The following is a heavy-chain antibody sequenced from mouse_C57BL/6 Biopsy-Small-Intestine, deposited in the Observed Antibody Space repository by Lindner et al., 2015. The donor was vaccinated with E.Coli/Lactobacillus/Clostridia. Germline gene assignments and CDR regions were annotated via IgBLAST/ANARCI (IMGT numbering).Heavy chain of an antibody. Sequence: VQLQESGPVLVKPGASVKMSCKASGYTFTDYYLNWVKQSHGKSLEWIGIINPFDGSVTYNQKFKGKASLTVDKSSSTAYMELNSLTSEDSAGYYCARSSMVTEYYFHYWGQGTTLTVSS. J-gene: IGHJ2*01. D-gene: IGHD2-2*01. CDR1: GYTFTDYY. CDR2: INPFDGSV. CDR3: ARSSMVTEYYFHY. V-gene: IGHV1-19*01.